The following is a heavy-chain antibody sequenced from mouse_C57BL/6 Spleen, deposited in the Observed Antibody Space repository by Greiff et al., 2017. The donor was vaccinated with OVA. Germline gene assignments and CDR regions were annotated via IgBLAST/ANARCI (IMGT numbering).Heavy chain of an antibody. CDR1: GYTFTDYY. D-gene: IGHD4-1*01. CDR2: INPNNGGT. V-gene: IGHV1-26*01. Sequence: VQLQQSGPELVKPGASVKISCKASGYTFTDYYMNWVKQSHGKSLEWIGDINPNNGGTSYNQKFKGKATLTVDKSSSTAYMELRSLTSEDSAVYYCAREAWDAGGFFDYWGQGTTLTVSS. CDR3: AREAWDAGGFFDY. J-gene: IGHJ2*01.